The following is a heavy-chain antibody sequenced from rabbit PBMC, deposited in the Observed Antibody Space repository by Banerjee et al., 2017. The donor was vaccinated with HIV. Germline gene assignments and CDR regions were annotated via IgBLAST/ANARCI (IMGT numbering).Heavy chain of an antibody. Sequence: LEESGGGLVKPEGSLTLTCKASGFDVSSNAICWVRQAPGKGLEWIGTIYAGSSGRTYYASWAKGRFTISKTSSTTVTLQMTSLTAADTATYFCARWYAGGSFGWNLNLWGPGTLVTVS. CDR2: IYAGSSGRT. CDR3: ARWYAGGSFGWNLNL. V-gene: IGHV1S45*01. D-gene: IGHD8-1*01. J-gene: IGHJ4*01. CDR1: GFDVSSNA.